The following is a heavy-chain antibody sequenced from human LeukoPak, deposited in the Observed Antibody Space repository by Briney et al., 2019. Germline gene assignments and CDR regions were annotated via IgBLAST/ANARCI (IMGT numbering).Heavy chain of an antibody. Sequence: GESLKISCKGSGYSFTTYWMAWVRQMPGKGLVWLGIIYPGDSDTRYSPSFQGQVTISADKSISTAYLQWSSLKASDSAIYYCASKSTGMDVWGQGTTVTVSS. V-gene: IGHV5-51*01. J-gene: IGHJ6*02. D-gene: IGHD2-2*01. CDR1: GYSFTTYW. CDR2: IYPGDSDT. CDR3: ASKSTGMDV.